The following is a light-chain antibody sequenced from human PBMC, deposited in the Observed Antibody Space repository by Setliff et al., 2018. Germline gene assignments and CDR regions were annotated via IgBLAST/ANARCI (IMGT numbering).Light chain of an antibody. J-gene: IGLJ1*01. Sequence: QSALTQPPSASGSPGQPLTISCTGTSRDIGAYNPVSWYQQHPGKAPKLLIYEVAKRPSGVPDRFSGSKSGNTASLTVSGLQADDEADYFCCSYAASYNPYVFGSGTKVTVL. CDR1: SRDIGAYNP. CDR3: CSYAASYNPYV. CDR2: EVA. V-gene: IGLV2-8*01.